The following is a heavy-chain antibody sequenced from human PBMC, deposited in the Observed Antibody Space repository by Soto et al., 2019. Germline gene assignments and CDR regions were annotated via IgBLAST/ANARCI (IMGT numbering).Heavy chain of an antibody. D-gene: IGHD6-19*01. J-gene: IGHJ5*02. V-gene: IGHV4-39*01. Sequence: PSETLSLTCTVSGGSISSSSYYWGWIRQPPGKGLEWIGSIYYSGSTYYNPSLKSRVTISVDTPKNQFSLKLSSVTAADTAVYYCARQGAGAVAGSSWFDPWGQGTLVTVSS. CDR2: IYYSGST. CDR1: GGSISSSSYY. CDR3: ARQGAGAVAGSSWFDP.